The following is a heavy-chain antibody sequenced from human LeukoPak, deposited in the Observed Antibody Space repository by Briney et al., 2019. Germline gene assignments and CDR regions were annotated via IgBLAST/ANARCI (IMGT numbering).Heavy chain of an antibody. Sequence: GGSLRLSCAASGFSFSSYNMNWVRQAPGKVLEWVSSITTSSTYTFYADSVKGRLTISRDNAKNSLYLQMNSLRVEDTAVYYCARDPYSGSYGDSYYYYMDVWGKGTTVTISS. V-gene: IGHV3-21*01. D-gene: IGHD1-26*01. CDR2: ITTSSTYT. CDR1: GFSFSSYN. CDR3: ARDPYSGSYGDSYYYYMDV. J-gene: IGHJ6*03.